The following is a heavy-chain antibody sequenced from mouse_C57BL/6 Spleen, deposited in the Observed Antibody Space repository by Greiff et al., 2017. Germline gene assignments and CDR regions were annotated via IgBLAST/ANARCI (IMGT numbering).Heavy chain of an antibody. CDR1: GFTFSDYG. V-gene: IGHV5-17*01. CDR2: ISSGSSTI. CDR3: AREGYYGNQGY. D-gene: IGHD2-1*01. J-gene: IGHJ2*01. Sequence: EVKLMESGGGLVKPGGSLKLSCAASGFTFSDYGMHWVRQAPEKGLEWVAYISSGSSTIYYADTVKGRFTISRDNAKNTLFLQMTSLRSEDTAMYYCAREGYYGNQGYWGQGTTLTVSS.